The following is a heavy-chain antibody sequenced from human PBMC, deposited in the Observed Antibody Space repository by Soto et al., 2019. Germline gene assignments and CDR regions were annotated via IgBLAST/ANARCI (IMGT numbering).Heavy chain of an antibody. CDR3: TTDPRITHAWY. J-gene: IGHJ4*02. CDR1: GFTFSNAW. V-gene: IGHV3-15*01. D-gene: IGHD3-10*01. Sequence: GGSLRLSCASSGFTFSNAWMSWVRQAPGKGLEWVGRIKSKTDGGTTDYAAPVKGRFTISRDDSKNTLYLQMNSLKTEDTAVYYCTTDPRITHAWYWGQGTLVTLSS. CDR2: IKSKTDGGTT.